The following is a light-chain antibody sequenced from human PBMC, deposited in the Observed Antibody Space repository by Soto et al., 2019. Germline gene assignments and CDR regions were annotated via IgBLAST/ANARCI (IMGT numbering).Light chain of an antibody. J-gene: IGLJ1*01. CDR2: DVS. CDR1: SSDVGGYNY. Sequence: QSALTQPASVSGSPGQSITISCTGTSSDVGGYNYVSWYQQHPGKAPKLMIYDVSNRPSGISNRFSSSKSGITAPLTISGLLPEDEADYYCTSYTRSNTYVFVPGTKLTVL. CDR3: TSYTRSNTYV. V-gene: IGLV2-14*01.